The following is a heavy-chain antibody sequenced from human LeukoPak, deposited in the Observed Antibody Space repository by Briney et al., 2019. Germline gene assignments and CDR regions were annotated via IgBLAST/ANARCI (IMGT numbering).Heavy chain of an antibody. CDR1: GYTFTGYY. CDR3: ARVTLSSGWADFDY. V-gene: IGHV1-2*02. D-gene: IGHD6-19*01. Sequence: ASVKVSCKASGYTFTGYYMHWVRQAPGQGLEWMGWINPNSGGTNYAQKFQGRVTMTRDTSISTAYMELSRLRSDGTAVYYCARVTLSSGWADFDYWGQGTLVTVSS. J-gene: IGHJ4*02. CDR2: INPNSGGT.